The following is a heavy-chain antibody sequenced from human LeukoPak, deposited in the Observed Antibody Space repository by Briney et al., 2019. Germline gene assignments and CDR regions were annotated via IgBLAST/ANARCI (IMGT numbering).Heavy chain of an antibody. D-gene: IGHD2-15*01. CDR2: ISGSGGST. V-gene: IGHV3-23*01. CDR1: VFTFSSYA. CDR3: AKDRLGGYYFDY. Sequence: PGGSLRLSCAASVFTFSSYAMIWVRKAPGRGLEWVTAISGSGGSTYYADSVKGWFTISRDKSKNTLYLQMNSLRAEDTAVYYCAKDRLGGYYFDYWGQGTLVTVSS. J-gene: IGHJ4*02.